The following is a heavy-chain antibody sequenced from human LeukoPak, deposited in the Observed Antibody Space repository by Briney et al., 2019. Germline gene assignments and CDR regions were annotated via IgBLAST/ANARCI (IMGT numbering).Heavy chain of an antibody. CDR2: IIPIFGTT. V-gene: IGHV1-69*06. J-gene: IGHJ6*03. Sequence: SVKVSCKASGGTFNSYAISWVRQAPGQGLEWMGGIIPIFGTTNYARKFRGRVTLTADKSTRTAYMELSSLRSEDTAVYYCARASAVVAASFSGYYYYMDVWGKGTTVTVSS. CDR3: ARASAVVAASFSGYYYYMDV. CDR1: GGTFNSYA. D-gene: IGHD2-15*01.